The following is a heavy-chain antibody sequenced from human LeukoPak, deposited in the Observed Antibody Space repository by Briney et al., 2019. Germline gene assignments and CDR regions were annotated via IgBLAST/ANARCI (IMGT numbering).Heavy chain of an antibody. CDR3: ARGLMMAVAGRGEFHY. CDR2: ISYSGST. V-gene: IGHV4-59*01. D-gene: IGHD6-13*01. CDR1: GGSISSNY. J-gene: IGHJ4*02. Sequence: PSETLSLTCTVSGGSISSNYWSWIRQPPGKGLEWIGYISYSGSTNYNPSLKSRVTISVDTSKNQFSLKLSSVTAADTAVYYCARGLMMAVAGRGEFHYWGQGTLVTVSS.